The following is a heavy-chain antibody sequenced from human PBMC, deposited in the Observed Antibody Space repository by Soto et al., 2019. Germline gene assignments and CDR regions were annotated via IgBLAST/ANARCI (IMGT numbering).Heavy chain of an antibody. CDR2: ISYDGSNK. Sequence: ESGGGVVQPGRSLRLSCAASGFTFSSYAMHWVRQAPGKGLEWVAVISYDGSNKYYADSVKGRFTISRDNSKNTLYLQMNSLRAEDTAVYYCARDPPHCGGDCYPYFDYWGQGTLVTVSS. D-gene: IGHD2-21*02. CDR1: GFTFSSYA. J-gene: IGHJ4*02. CDR3: ARDPPHCGGDCYPYFDY. V-gene: IGHV3-30-3*01.